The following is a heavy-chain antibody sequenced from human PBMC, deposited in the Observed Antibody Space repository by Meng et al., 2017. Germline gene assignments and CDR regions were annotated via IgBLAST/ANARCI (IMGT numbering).Heavy chain of an antibody. CDR2: IYHGGNT. D-gene: IGHD6-19*01. V-gene: IGHV4/OR15-8*02. J-gene: IGHJ4*02. CDR3: ASWIYSCGWQ. CDR1: GGSISSVDW. Sequence: QAPVQESGPGLVKPSGTLSLTCVVSGGSISSVDWWSWVRQPPGKGLEWIGEIYHGGNTNYNPSLKSRVTISIDKSKDQFSLKLSSVTAADTAVYYCASWIYSCGWQWGQGTLVTVSS.